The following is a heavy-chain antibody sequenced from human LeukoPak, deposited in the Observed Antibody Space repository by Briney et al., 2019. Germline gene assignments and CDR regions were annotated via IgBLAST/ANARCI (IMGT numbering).Heavy chain of an antibody. CDR3: ARVRPYCRGGSCHSEWFDP. Sequence: ASVKVSCQASRYTFTRYVMHWLGQAPAQRLEGMGCSNTSNGKTKKSQKFQGRVTITRDTSSSTAYMELSRQRYEDRDVYHCARVRPYCRGGSCHSEWFDPWGQGTLVTVSS. J-gene: IGHJ5*02. V-gene: IGHV1-3*04. CDR1: RYTFTRYV. D-gene: IGHD2-15*01. CDR2: SNTSNGKT.